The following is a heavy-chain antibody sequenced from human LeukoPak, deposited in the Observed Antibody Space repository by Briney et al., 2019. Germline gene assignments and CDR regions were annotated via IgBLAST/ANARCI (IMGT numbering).Heavy chain of an antibody. D-gene: IGHD3-3*01. CDR3: ARLKLYFDFSTGNHYYFDS. Sequence: SETLSLTCSVSGGSTSSYYWSWIRQPPGKQLEWIGYIYYSGSTNYNPSLKSRVTISIDTSKNQFSLNLTSVTAADTAVYYCARLKLYFDFSTGNHYYFDSWGQGTLVIVSS. J-gene: IGHJ4*01. CDR1: GGSTSSYY. CDR2: IYYSGST. V-gene: IGHV4-59*08.